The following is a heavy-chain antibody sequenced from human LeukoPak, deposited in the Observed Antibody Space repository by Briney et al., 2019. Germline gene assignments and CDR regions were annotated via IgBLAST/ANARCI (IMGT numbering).Heavy chain of an antibody. Sequence: GGSLRLSCAASGFTFSSYGMHWVRQAPGKGLEWVALISDDGSNKYYADSVKGRFTISRDNSKNTLYLQMNSLRAEDTAVYYCAKDLNTGIAVAGTQVDYWGQGTLVTVSS. CDR1: GFTFSSYG. CDR2: ISDDGSNK. CDR3: AKDLNTGIAVAGTQVDY. V-gene: IGHV3-30*18. D-gene: IGHD6-19*01. J-gene: IGHJ4*02.